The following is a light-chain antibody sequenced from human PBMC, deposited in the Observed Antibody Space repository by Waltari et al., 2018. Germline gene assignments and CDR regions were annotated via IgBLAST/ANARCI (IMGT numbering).Light chain of an antibody. V-gene: IGKV1-33*01. J-gene: IGKJ4*01. CDR3: QQYDNLPPL. CDR1: QDISNY. CDR2: DAS. Sequence: DIQMTQSPSSLSASVGDRVTITCQASQDISNYLNWYKQKPGKAPKPLIYDASNLETGGPSRFSGSGSRTDFTFTISSLQPEDIATYYCQQYDNLPPLFGGGTKVEIK.